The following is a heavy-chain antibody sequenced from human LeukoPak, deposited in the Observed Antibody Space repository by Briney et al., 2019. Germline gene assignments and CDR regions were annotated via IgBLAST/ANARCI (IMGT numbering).Heavy chain of an antibody. CDR1: GFTFSSYA. D-gene: IGHD2-15*01. CDR3: AKDTDIVVVVAFDY. V-gene: IGHV3-23*01. Sequence: GGSLRRSCAASGFTFSSYAMSWVRQAPGKGLEWVSAISGSGGSTYYADSVKGRFTISRDNSKNTLYLQMNSLRAEDTAVYYCAKDTDIVVVVAFDYWGQGTLVTVSS. J-gene: IGHJ4*02. CDR2: ISGSGGST.